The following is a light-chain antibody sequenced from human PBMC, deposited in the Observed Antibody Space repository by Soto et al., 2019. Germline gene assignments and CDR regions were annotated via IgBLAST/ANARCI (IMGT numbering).Light chain of an antibody. CDR1: SSDVGDYNY. CDR3: CSYAGTYTVV. V-gene: IGLV2-11*01. CDR2: EVS. Sequence: QSALTQPRSVSGSPGQSVTISCTGTSSDVGDYNYVSWYQQHPGKAPKFIIYEVSKRPSGVPDRFSGSKSGNTASLTISGLHAEDEDDYYCCSYAGTYTVVFGGGTKVTVL. J-gene: IGLJ2*01.